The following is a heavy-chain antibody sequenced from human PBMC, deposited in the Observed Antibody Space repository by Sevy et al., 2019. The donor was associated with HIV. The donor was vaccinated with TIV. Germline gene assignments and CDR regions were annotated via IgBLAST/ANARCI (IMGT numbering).Heavy chain of an antibody. D-gene: IGHD2-2*01. CDR1: GFTFSSYW. Sequence: GGSLRLSSGGSGFTFSSYWMSWVRQAPGKGLEWVANIKKDGSERYYVDSVKGRFTISRDNAKKSLYLQMNSLRTEDTAVYYCARDCSSSTCLWGLDVWGQGTTVTVSS. V-gene: IGHV3-7*03. J-gene: IGHJ6*02. CDR2: IKKDGSER. CDR3: ARDCSSSTCLWGLDV.